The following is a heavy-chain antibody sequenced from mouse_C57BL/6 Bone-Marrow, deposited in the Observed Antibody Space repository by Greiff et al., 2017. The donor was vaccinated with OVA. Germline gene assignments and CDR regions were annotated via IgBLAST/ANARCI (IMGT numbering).Heavy chain of an antibody. V-gene: IGHV1-22*01. CDR1: GYTFTDYN. J-gene: IGHJ3*01. CDR3: ARFIYYYGPGFAY. Sequence: VQLQQSGPELVKPGASVKMSCKASGYTFTDYNMHWVKQSHGKSLEWIGYINPNNGGTSYNQKFKGKATLTVNKSSSTAYMELRSLTSEDSAVYYCARFIYYYGPGFAYWGQGTLVTVSA. D-gene: IGHD1-1*01. CDR2: INPNNGGT.